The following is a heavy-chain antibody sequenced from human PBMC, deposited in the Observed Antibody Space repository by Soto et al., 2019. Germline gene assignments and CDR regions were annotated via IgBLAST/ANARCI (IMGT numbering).Heavy chain of an antibody. CDR1: GYTFTDYN. Sequence: VQLVQSGAEVKKPGASLKVSCKASGYTFTDYNMHWVRQAPGQGLEWMGWINPNSGGTNYAQKFQGRVTMTRDTSITTAYMELSRLTSDDTAVYYCAREGSSSSRYFQHWGQGTLVTVSS. D-gene: IGHD6-6*01. CDR3: AREGSSSSRYFQH. V-gene: IGHV1-2*02. J-gene: IGHJ1*01. CDR2: INPNSGGT.